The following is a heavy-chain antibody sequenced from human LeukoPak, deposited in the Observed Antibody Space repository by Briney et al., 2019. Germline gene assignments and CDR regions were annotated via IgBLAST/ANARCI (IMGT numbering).Heavy chain of an antibody. CDR3: ARDVSDIVVVPAATGT. J-gene: IGHJ4*02. CDR2: IIPILGIA. V-gene: IGHV1-69*04. D-gene: IGHD2-2*01. Sequence: SVKVSCKASGGTFSSYAISWARPAPGQGLEWMGRIIPILGIANYAQKFQGRVTITADKSTSTAYMELSSLRSEDTAVYYCARDVSDIVVVPAATGTWGQGTLVTVSS. CDR1: GGTFSSYA.